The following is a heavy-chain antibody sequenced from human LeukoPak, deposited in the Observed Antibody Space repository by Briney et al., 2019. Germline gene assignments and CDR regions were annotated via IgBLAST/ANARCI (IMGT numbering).Heavy chain of an antibody. CDR2: IYISGST. CDR3: ARGPTTVTVRFGFDP. D-gene: IGHD4-17*01. CDR1: GDSISSGDYY. Sequence: SETLSLTCTVSGDSISSGDYYWSWIRQPAGKGLEWIGRIYISGSTNYNPSLKSRVTMSVDTSKNQFSLKLSSVTAADTAIYYCARGPTTVTVRFGFDPWGQGTLVTVSS. V-gene: IGHV4-61*02. J-gene: IGHJ5*02.